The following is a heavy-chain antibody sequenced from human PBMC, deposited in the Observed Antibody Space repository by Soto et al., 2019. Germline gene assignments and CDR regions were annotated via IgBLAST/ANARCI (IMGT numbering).Heavy chain of an antibody. CDR3: AKGPEDIVVVVAANYYYMDV. CDR2: ISGSGGST. D-gene: IGHD2-15*01. J-gene: IGHJ6*03. CDR1: GFTFRSYA. V-gene: IGHV3-23*01. Sequence: GGSLRLSCAASGFTFRSYAMSWVRQAPGKGLEWVSAISGSGGSTYYADSVKGRFTISRDNSKNTLYLQMNSLRAEDTAVYYCAKGPEDIVVVVAANYYYMDVWGKGTTVTVSS.